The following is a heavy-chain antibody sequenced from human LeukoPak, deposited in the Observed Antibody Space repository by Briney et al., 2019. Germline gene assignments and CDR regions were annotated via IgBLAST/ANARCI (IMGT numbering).Heavy chain of an antibody. CDR3: ARDGEYDRGAFDI. D-gene: IGHD3-22*01. Sequence: PSETLSLTCTVSGGSISSGGHYWSWIRQHPGKGLEWIGYIYYSGSTYYNPSLKSRVTISVDTSKNQFSLKLSSVTAADTAVYYCARDGEYDRGAFDIWGQGTVVTVSS. CDR2: IYYSGST. J-gene: IGHJ3*02. CDR1: GGSISSGGHY. V-gene: IGHV4-31*03.